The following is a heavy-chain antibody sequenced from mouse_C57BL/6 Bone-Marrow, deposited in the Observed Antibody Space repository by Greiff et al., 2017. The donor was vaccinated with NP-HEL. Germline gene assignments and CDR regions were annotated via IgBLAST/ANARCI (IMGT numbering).Heavy chain of an antibody. CDR3: AKRGLITTVVATRRNFDY. V-gene: IGHV1-55*01. J-gene: IGHJ2*01. Sequence: QVQLQQPGAELVKPGASVQMSCKASGYTFTSYWITWVKQRPGQGLEWFGDIYPGSGSTTYNEQFTSKATLTVDTSSSTAYMQLSSLTSEDSAVYYCAKRGLITTVVATRRNFDYGGQGTTLTVSS. D-gene: IGHD1-1*01. CDR2: IYPGSGST. CDR1: GYTFTSYW.